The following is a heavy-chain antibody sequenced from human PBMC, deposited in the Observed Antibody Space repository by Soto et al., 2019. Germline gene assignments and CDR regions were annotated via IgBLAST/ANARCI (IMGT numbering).Heavy chain of an antibody. CDR3: AGGNSSGYYYVDY. CDR1: GGSISSCDYY. V-gene: IGHV4-30-4*01. J-gene: IGHJ4*02. Sequence: QVQLQESGPGLVKPSQTLSLTCTVAGGSISSCDYYWSWIRQPPGKGLEWIGYIYYSGSTYYNPSLKSRVIISVDTSKNQFSLKLSSVTAADTAVYYCAGGNSSGYYYVDYWGQGTLVTVSS. CDR2: IYYSGST. D-gene: IGHD3-22*01.